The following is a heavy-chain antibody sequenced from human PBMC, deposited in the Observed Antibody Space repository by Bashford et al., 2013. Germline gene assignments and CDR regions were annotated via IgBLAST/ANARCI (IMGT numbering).Heavy chain of an antibody. CDR2: ISRESDYI. J-gene: IGHJ4*02. CDR1: GFTFSDYS. Sequence: GGSLRLSCVASGFTFSDYSMNWVRQAPGKGLEWVASISRESDYIHYTESLKGRFTISRDSAKNSLYLQMDSLRAEDTAVYYCARDMVQTTGSLVNQFDYWGQGTLVTVSS. D-gene: IGHD4/OR15-4a*01. V-gene: IGHV3-21*06. CDR3: ARDMVQTTGSLVNQFDY.